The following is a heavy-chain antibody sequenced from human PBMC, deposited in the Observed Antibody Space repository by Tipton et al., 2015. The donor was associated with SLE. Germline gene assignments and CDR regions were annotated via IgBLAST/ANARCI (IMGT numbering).Heavy chain of an antibody. D-gene: IGHD5-24*01. V-gene: IGHV4-39*01. Sequence: GLVKPSETLSLTCTVSGGSISSSSYYWGWIRQPPGKGLEWIGNIYYSGYTYYNPSLKSRVTISVDTSKNQFSLKLSSVTTADTAVYYCARNLGPEWMATKRGYFDLWGRGTLVSVSS. J-gene: IGHJ2*01. CDR3: ARNLGPEWMATKRGYFDL. CDR1: GGSISSSSYY. CDR2: IYYSGYT.